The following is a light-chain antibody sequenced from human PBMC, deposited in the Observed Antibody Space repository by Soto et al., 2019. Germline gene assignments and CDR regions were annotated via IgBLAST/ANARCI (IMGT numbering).Light chain of an antibody. J-gene: IGKJ1*01. CDR3: QQYGSSPRT. CDR2: STS. CDR1: QSVSSTY. Sequence: EIVLTQSPGTLSLSPGERATLSCRASQSVSSTYFAWYQQKPDQAPTLLIYSTSRRAPGIPDRFSGSGSGTDFTLTISRLEPEDFAVYYCQQYGSSPRTFGQGTMVDI. V-gene: IGKV3-20*01.